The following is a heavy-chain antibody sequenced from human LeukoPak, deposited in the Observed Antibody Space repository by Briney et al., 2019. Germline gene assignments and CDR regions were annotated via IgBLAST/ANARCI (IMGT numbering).Heavy chain of an antibody. CDR1: GFTFSSYA. CDR2: ISYDGSNK. Sequence: PGGSLRLSCAASGFTFSSYAMHWVRQAPGKGLEWVAVISYDGSNKYYADSVKGRFTISRDNSKNTLYLQMNSLRVEDTAVYYCAKDIVVVPAASDAFDIWGQGTMVTVSS. J-gene: IGHJ3*02. V-gene: IGHV3-30-3*01. D-gene: IGHD2-2*01. CDR3: AKDIVVVPAASDAFDI.